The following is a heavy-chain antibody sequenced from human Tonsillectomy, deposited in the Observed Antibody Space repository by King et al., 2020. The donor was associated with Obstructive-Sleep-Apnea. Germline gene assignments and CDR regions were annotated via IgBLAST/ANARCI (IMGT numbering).Heavy chain of an antibody. CDR1: EFTFTDYW. CDR2: IKQNGIEK. J-gene: IGHJ4*01. D-gene: IGHD5-12*01. CDR3: ARHTWHHFEY. Sequence: LVESGGGLVQPGGSLRLSCTASEFTFTDYWMTWVRQAPGKGLEGVANIKQNGIEKIYVDSVKGRCTITRENAKNSLYLQMNSLRAEDTAVYYCARHTWHHFEYWGQGALVTVSS. V-gene: IGHV3-7*03.